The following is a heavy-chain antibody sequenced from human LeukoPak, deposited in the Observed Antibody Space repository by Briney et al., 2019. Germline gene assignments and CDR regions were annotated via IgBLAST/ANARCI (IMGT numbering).Heavy chain of an antibody. CDR3: ASGSYYDTSGYVNWYFDL. CDR1: GFPFSNYW. J-gene: IGHJ2*01. D-gene: IGHD3-22*01. CDR2: IMQGGNEK. V-gene: IGHV3-7*01. Sequence: GGSLRLSCAASGFPFSNYWMSWVRQAPGKGLEWVASIMQGGNEKYYVDSVKGRFTISRDNAKNSLYLQMNSLRAEDTTLYYCASGSYYDTSGYVNWYFDLWGRGTLVTVSS.